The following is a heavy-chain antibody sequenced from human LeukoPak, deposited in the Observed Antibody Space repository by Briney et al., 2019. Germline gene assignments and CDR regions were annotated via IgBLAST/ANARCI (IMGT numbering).Heavy chain of an antibody. Sequence: GGSLRLSCAASGFTFSSYWMSWVRQVPGEGLEWVANIKQDGTEKYYMDSVKGRFSISRDNAKNSLYLQMNALRAEDTAVYYCARDVRPDYWGQGTLVTVST. D-gene: IGHD6-6*01. V-gene: IGHV3-7*04. CDR1: GFTFSSYW. J-gene: IGHJ4*02. CDR2: IKQDGTEK. CDR3: ARDVRPDY.